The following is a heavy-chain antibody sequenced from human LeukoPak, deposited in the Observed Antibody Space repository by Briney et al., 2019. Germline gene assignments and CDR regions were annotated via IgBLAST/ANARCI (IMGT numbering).Heavy chain of an antibody. CDR1: GFTFSSCE. CDR2: ISSSGSTI. J-gene: IGHJ6*04. D-gene: IGHD3-10*02. Sequence: GGSLRLSCEASGFTFSSCEMNWVRQAPGKGLEWVSYISSSGSTIYYADSVKGRFTISRDNAKNSLYLQMNSLRAEDTAVYYCAELGITMIGGVWGKGTTVTISS. V-gene: IGHV3-48*03. CDR3: AELGITMIGGV.